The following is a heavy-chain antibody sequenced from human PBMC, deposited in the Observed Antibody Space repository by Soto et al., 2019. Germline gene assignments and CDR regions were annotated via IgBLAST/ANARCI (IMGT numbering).Heavy chain of an antibody. CDR3: ASSLTYYDFWSGTIFDY. V-gene: IGHV1-69*01. CDR1: GGTFSSYA. CDR2: IIPIFGTA. D-gene: IGHD3-3*01. J-gene: IGHJ4*02. Sequence: QVQLVQSGAEVKKPGSSVKVSCKASGGTFSSYAISWVRQAPGQGLEWRGGIIPIFGTANYAQKFQGRVTITADESTSTAYMELSSLRSEDTAVYYCASSLTYYDFWSGTIFDYWGQGTLVTVSS.